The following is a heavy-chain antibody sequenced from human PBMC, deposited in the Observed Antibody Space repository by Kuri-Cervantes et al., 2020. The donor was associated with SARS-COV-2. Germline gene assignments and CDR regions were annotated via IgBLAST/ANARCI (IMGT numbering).Heavy chain of an antibody. CDR1: GYTFTSSD. D-gene: IGHD2-21*01. V-gene: IGHV1-18*04. CDR2: ASGYNGHT. Sequence: ASVKVSCKASGYTFTSSDISWVRQAPGQGLEWMGWASGYNGHTNYAQKLQGRVTMTTDTSTTTAYMELRSLRSDDTAVFYCVRDGYGDYVDYWGQGTLVTVSS. CDR3: VRDGYGDYVDY. J-gene: IGHJ4*02.